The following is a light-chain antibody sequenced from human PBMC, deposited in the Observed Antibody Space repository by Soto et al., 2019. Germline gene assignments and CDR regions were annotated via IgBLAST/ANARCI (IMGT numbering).Light chain of an antibody. V-gene: IGKV1-5*01. J-gene: IGKJ2*01. Sequence: DIQMTQSPSTLSASVGDRVTITCRASQSISTWLAWYQKKPGKAPKLLIYDASSLDSGVPSRFSGSGYGIQFTLAISSLQPDDSATYYCQHYNSYSYAFGQRTKLEIK. CDR2: DAS. CDR3: QHYNSYSYA. CDR1: QSISTW.